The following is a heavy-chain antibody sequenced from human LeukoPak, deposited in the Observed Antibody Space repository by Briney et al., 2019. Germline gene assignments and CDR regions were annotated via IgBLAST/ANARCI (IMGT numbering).Heavy chain of an antibody. CDR2: INPYSSDT. V-gene: IGHV1-2*06. J-gene: IGHJ4*02. D-gene: IGHD6-13*01. Sequence: ASVKVSCKASGYTFTSYGISWVRQAPGQGLEWMGRINPYSSDTNFAQKFQGRVTMTRDTSITTAYMDLSSLTPDDTAVYFCARDQGSPTRSWYTGYWGQGTQVTVSS. CDR1: GYTFTSYG. CDR3: ARDQGSPTRSWYTGY.